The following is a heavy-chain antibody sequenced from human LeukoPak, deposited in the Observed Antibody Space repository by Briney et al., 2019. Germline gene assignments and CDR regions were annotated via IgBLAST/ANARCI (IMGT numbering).Heavy chain of an antibody. Sequence: ASVKVSCKASGYTFTSYAMHWVRQAPGQRLEWMGWINAGNGNTKYSQKFQGRVTITIDTSATTSYMELNNLRSEDTAVYYCGRDPPFDPWGQGTPVTVSS. J-gene: IGHJ5*02. CDR3: GRDPPFDP. CDR1: GYTFTSYA. CDR2: INAGNGNT. V-gene: IGHV1-3*01.